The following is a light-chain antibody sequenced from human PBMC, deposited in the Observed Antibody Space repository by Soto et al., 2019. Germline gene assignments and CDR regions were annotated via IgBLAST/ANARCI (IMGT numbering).Light chain of an antibody. CDR1: SSNIGAGYD. J-gene: IGLJ1*01. Sequence: QSVLTQPPSVSGAPGQRVTISCTGSSSNIGAGYDVHWYQQLPGTAPKLLIYGNSNRPSGVPDRFSGSKSGTSASLAITGLQAEDEADYYCAAWDDSLNGFYVFGTGTKVTVL. CDR2: GNS. CDR3: AAWDDSLNGFYV. V-gene: IGLV1-40*01.